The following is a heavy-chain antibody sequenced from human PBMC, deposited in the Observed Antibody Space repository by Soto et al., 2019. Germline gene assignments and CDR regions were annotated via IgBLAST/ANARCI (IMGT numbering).Heavy chain of an antibody. J-gene: IGHJ6*02. CDR2: IYHSGTT. Sequence: SETLSLTCAVSGYPISSGYYWGWIRLPPGKGLEWIGSIYHSGTTYYNPSLKSRVTISLDTSKNQFSLQLSSVTAADTAVYYCASSSLYGMDVWGQGTTVTVSS. V-gene: IGHV4-38-2*01. CDR3: ASSSLYGMDV. CDR1: GYPISSGYY.